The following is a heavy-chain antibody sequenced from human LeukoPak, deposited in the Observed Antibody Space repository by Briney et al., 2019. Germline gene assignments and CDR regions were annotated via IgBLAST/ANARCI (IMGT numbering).Heavy chain of an antibody. CDR2: IYYSGST. J-gene: IGHJ4*02. D-gene: IGHD2-15*01. CDR3: ANIGLGYCSGGSCYSLVFDY. CDR1: GGSISSSSYY. V-gene: IGHV4-39*01. Sequence: SETLSLTCTVSGGSISSSSYYWGWIRQPPGKGLEWIGSIYYSGSTYYNPSLKSRVTISVDMSKNQFSLKLSSVTAADTAVYYCANIGLGYCSGGSCYSLVFDYWGQGTLVTVSS.